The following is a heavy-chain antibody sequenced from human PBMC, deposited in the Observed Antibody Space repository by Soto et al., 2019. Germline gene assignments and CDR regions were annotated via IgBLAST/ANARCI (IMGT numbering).Heavy chain of an antibody. CDR1: GGSFSGYY. V-gene: IGHV4-34*01. Sequence: SETLSLTCAVYGGSFSGYYWSWIRQPPGKGLEWIGEINRSGSTNYNPSLKSRVTISVDTSKNQFSLKLSSVTAADTAVYYCASRLGGFRYCSSTSCPRGNYGMDFWGQGTTVTVSS. D-gene: IGHD2-2*01. J-gene: IGHJ6*02. CDR3: ASRLGGFRYCSSTSCPRGNYGMDF. CDR2: INRSGST.